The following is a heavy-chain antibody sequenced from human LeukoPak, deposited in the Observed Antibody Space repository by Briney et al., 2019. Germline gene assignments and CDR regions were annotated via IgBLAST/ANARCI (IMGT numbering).Heavy chain of an antibody. CDR1: GFTFSSYG. Sequence: GGSLRLSCAASGFTFSSYGMHWVRQAPGKGLEWVAFIRYDGSNKYYADSVKGRFTISRDNSKNTLYLQMNSLRAEDTAVYFCAKDHSGTYSYYFDYWGQGTLVTVSS. CDR3: AKDHSGTYSYYFDY. V-gene: IGHV3-30*02. D-gene: IGHD1-26*01. J-gene: IGHJ4*02. CDR2: IRYDGSNK.